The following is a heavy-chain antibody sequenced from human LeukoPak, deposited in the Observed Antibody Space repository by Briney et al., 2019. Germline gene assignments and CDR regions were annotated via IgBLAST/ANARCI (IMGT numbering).Heavy chain of an antibody. Sequence: PGRSLRLSCAASGFTFNNYAMHWVRQAPGKGLEWVSGISWNSGNKGYADSVRSRFTISRDNAKNSLYLQMNGLRAEDTALYYCAREADWTLDYWGQGTLVTVSS. V-gene: IGHV3-9*01. CDR1: GFTFNNYA. CDR3: AREADWTLDY. J-gene: IGHJ4*02. D-gene: IGHD3-9*01. CDR2: ISWNSGNK.